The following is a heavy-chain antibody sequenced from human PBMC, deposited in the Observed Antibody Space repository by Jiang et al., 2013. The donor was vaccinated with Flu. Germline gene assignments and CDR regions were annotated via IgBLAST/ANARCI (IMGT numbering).Heavy chain of an antibody. CDR1: GFTFDNYP. CDR2: LSSSGDIT. V-gene: IGHV3-23*01. D-gene: IGHD5-24*01. Sequence: VQLLESGGGLVQPGGSLGLSCAASGFTFDNYPMNWVRQAPGKGLEWVSGLSSSGDITFYADSVKGRFTISRDNSKNTLYLQMDGLRAEDTAVYYCANSQPGRWVQLGYGMDVWGLGTTVTVSS. CDR3: ANSQPGRWVQLGYGMDV. J-gene: IGHJ6*02.